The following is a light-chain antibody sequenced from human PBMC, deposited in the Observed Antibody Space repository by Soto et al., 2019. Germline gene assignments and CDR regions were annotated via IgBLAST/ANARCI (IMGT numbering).Light chain of an antibody. CDR3: SPYAGRPFIV. CDR2: EVS. J-gene: IGLJ1*01. CDR1: SSDIGGYNY. Sequence: QSALTQPPSASGSPGQSVTISCTGTSSDIGGYNYVSWYQQHPGKAPKLLIYEVSKRPSGVPDRFSGSKSGNTASLTISGLQAEDEADYQCSPYAGRPFIVLVAGTKVTAL. V-gene: IGLV2-8*01.